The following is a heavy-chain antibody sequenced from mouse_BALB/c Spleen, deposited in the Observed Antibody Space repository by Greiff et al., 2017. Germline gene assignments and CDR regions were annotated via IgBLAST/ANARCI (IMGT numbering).Heavy chain of an antibody. Sequence: EVKLMESGAELVRSGASVKLSCTASGFNIKDYYMHWVKQRPEQGLEWIGWIDPENGDTEYAPKFQGKATMTADTSSNTAYLQLSSLTSEDTAVYYCNAFYYGNYSFAHWGQGTLVTVSA. V-gene: IGHV14-4*02. J-gene: IGHJ3*01. CDR1: GFNIKDYY. D-gene: IGHD2-1*01. CDR2: IDPENGDT. CDR3: NAFYYGNYSFAH.